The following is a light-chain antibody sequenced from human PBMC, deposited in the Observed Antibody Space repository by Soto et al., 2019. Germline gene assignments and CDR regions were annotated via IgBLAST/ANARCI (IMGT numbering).Light chain of an antibody. Sequence: DNVMTQSPDSLAVSLGERATINCNSSQSVLYSSNNKNYLAWYQQKPGQTPKLLIYWASTRESGVPDRFSGSGSGTDFTLTISSLQAEDVAVYYCQQYYSTPTWTFGQGTKVEIK. CDR1: QSVLYSSNNKNY. V-gene: IGKV4-1*01. CDR3: QQYYSTPTWT. CDR2: WAS. J-gene: IGKJ1*01.